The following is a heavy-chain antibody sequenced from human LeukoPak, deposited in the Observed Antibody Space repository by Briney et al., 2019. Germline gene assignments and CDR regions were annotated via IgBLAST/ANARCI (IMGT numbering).Heavy chain of an antibody. J-gene: IGHJ3*02. CDR2: IWYDGSDK. CDR1: GFTFSSYG. V-gene: IGHV3-33*01. Sequence: GGSLRLSCAASGFTFSSYGMHWVGQAPGKGLEWVAVIWYDGSDKYYADSVKGRFTISRDNSKNTLYLQMNSLRAEDTAVYYCARDAYDAFDIWGQGTMVTVSS. CDR3: ARDAYDAFDI.